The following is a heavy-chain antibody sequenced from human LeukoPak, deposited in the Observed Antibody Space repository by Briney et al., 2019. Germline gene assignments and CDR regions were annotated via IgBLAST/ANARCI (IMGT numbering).Heavy chain of an antibody. V-gene: IGHV3-23*01. Sequence: GGSLRLSCAASGFTFSSYAMSWVRQAPGKGLEWVSAISGSGGSTYYADSVKGRFTISRDNSKNTLFLQMKSLRAEDTAVYYCAKSPSIYFFDYWAQGTLVTVSS. CDR3: AKSPSIYFFDY. CDR1: GFTFSSYA. J-gene: IGHJ4*02. CDR2: ISGSGGST. D-gene: IGHD3-10*01.